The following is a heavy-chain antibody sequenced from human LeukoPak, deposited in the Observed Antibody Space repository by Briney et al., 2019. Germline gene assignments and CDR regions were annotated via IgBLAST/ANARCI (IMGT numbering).Heavy chain of an antibody. V-gene: IGHV3-48*01. CDR2: ISSSSSTI. CDR1: GFTFSSYS. D-gene: IGHD4-17*01. CDR3: ARWGPYGDYGGADNFDY. Sequence: GGSLRLSCAASGFTFSSYSMNWVRQAPGKGLEWVSYISSSSSTIYYADSVKGRFTISRDNAKNSLYLQMNSLRAEDTAVYYCARWGPYGDYGGADNFDYWGQGTLVTVSS. J-gene: IGHJ4*02.